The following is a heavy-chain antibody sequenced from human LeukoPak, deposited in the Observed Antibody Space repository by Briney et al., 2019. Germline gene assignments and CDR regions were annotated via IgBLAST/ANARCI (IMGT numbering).Heavy chain of an antibody. D-gene: IGHD3-22*01. J-gene: IGHJ4*02. CDR1: GYTFTSNG. CDR2: VRAYNGNT. Sequence: ASVKVSCKAPGYTFTSNGISWVRQAPGQGLEWMGWVRAYNGNTNYAQKLQGRVTITTDTSTSTAYMELRSLRSDDTGVYYCARDRGNYYDSSGLFDYWGRGNLVTVSS. CDR3: ARDRGNYYDSSGLFDY. V-gene: IGHV1-18*01.